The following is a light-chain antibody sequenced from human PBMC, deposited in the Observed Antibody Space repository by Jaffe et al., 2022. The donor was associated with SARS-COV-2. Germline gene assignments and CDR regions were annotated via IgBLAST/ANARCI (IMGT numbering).Light chain of an antibody. J-gene: IGKJ1*01. Sequence: EIVVTQSPATLSVSPGERATLSCRASESVSSNLAWYQQKPGQAPRLLIYAASTRATGIPARFSGSGSGTDFTLTISSLQSEDFAVYYCQQYSNWPRTFGQGTKVEVK. CDR1: ESVSSN. CDR3: QQYSNWPRT. V-gene: IGKV3-15*01. CDR2: AAS.